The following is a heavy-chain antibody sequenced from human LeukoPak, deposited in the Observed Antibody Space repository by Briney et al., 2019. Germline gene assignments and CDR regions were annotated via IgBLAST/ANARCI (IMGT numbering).Heavy chain of an antibody. CDR1: GFTFDDYA. V-gene: IGHV3-9*03. CDR3: AKDIGPHYYDSSGFFDY. CDR2: ISWNSGSI. J-gene: IGHJ4*02. Sequence: GXXXRLSCAASGFTFDDYAMHWVRHAPGKGLEWVSGISWNSGSIVYADSVKGRFTIYRDNAQNSLYLQMNSLRAEDMALYYCAKDIGPHYYDSSGFFDYWGQGTLVTVSS. D-gene: IGHD3-22*01.